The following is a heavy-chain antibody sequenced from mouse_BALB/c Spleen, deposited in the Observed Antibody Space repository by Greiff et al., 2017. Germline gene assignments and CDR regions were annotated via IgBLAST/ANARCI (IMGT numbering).Heavy chain of an antibody. CDR1: GYSFTGYF. D-gene: IGHD1-1*01. V-gene: IGHV1-20*02. CDR2: INPYNGDT. CDR3: ARIDYYGSNAMDY. Sequence: EVQLQESGPELVKPGASVKISCKASGYSFTGYFMNWVMQSHGKSLEWIGRINPYNGDTFYNQKFKGKATLTVDKSSSTAHMELRSLASEDSAVYYCARIDYYGSNAMDYWGQGTSVTVSS. J-gene: IGHJ4*01.